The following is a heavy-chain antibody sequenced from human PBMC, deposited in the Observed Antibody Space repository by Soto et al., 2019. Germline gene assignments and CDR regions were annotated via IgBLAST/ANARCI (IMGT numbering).Heavy chain of an antibody. J-gene: IGHJ3*02. CDR2: IGAYNGNT. CDR1: GYTFTSYG. CDR3: ARDGSYSGSYWGAFDI. V-gene: IGHV1-18*04. Sequence: GASVKVSCKASGYTFTSYGISWVRQAPGQGLEWMGWIGAYNGNTNYAQKLQGRVTMTTDTSTSTAYMELRSLRSDDTAVYYCARDGSYSGSYWGAFDIWGQGTMVTVSS. D-gene: IGHD1-26*01.